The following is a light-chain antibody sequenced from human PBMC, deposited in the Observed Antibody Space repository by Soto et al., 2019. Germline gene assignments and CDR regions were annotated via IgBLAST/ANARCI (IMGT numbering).Light chain of an antibody. Sequence: ESVLTQSQGTLSVSPGERVTLSCRASQTFGRTYLAWYPQKPGQSPRLLIYDASSRATGIPDRFSGSGSGTDFTLTISRLEPEDYAVYHCQQFGTSPLYTFGQGTKVEIK. CDR1: QTFGRTY. J-gene: IGKJ2*01. V-gene: IGKV3-20*01. CDR2: DAS. CDR3: QQFGTSPLYT.